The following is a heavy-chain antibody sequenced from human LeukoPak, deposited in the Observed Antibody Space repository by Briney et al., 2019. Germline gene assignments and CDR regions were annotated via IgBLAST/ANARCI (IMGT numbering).Heavy chain of an antibody. Sequence: SETLSLTCTVSGGSISSSSYYWGWIRQPPGKGLEWIGSIYYSGSTYYNPSLKSRVTISVDTSKNQFSLKLSSVTAADTAVYYCARLPFWYFDYWGQGTLVTVSS. J-gene: IGHJ4*02. CDR2: IYYSGST. V-gene: IGHV4-39*07. CDR1: GGSISSSSYY. CDR3: ARLPFWYFDY. D-gene: IGHD3-3*01.